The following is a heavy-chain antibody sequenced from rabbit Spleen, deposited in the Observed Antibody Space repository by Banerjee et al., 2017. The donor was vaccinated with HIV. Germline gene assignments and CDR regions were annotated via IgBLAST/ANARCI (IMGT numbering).Heavy chain of an antibody. V-gene: IGHV1S45*01. J-gene: IGHJ4*01. CDR1: GFSFSDRDV. D-gene: IGHD1-1*01. CDR3: ARDLVGVIGWNFYL. Sequence: QEQLVESGGGLVQPEGSLTPTCKASGFSFSDRDVMCWVRQAPGKGLEWIACINASTGKPVYATWASGRFTISRTSSTTVTLRMTSLTAADRATYFCARDLVGVIGWNFYLWGPGTLVTVS. CDR2: INASTGKP.